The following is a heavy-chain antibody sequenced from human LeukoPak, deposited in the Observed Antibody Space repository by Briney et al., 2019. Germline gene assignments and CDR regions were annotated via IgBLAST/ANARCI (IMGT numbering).Heavy chain of an antibody. Sequence: SETLSLTCTVSGGSISSYYWSWIRQAPGEGLEWIGYIYNSGSLNYNPSLKSRVTIAVDTSENQFSLKLTSVTAAGTAVYYCARSPLISSGWLGLDSWGQGILVTVSS. CDR1: GGSISSYY. D-gene: IGHD6-19*01. CDR2: IYNSGSL. CDR3: ARSPLISSGWLGLDS. V-gene: IGHV4-59*01. J-gene: IGHJ4*02.